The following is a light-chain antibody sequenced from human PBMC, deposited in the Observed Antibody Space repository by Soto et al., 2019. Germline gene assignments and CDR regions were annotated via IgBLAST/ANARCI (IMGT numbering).Light chain of an antibody. CDR2: DVS. Sequence: QSALTQPASVSGSPGQSITISCTGTSSDVGGYNYVSWYQQHPGKAPKLMIYDVSNRPSGVSNRFSGSKSGNTASLTISGLQAEDEADYYCSSYTANDTYVFGGGTKVTVL. J-gene: IGLJ1*01. CDR3: SSYTANDTYV. V-gene: IGLV2-14*01. CDR1: SSDVGGYNY.